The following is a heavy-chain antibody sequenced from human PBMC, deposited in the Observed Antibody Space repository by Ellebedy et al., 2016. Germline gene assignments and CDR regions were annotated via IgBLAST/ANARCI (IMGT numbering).Heavy chain of an antibody. J-gene: IGHJ4*02. Sequence: GESLKISXAASGFTFSSHSMNWVRQAPGKGLEWVSYIHSSSSTIYYADSVKGRFTISRDNSKNTLYLQMNSLRAEDTAVYYCAKVTVATIRSASIDYWGQGTLVTVSS. CDR2: IHSSSSTI. CDR3: AKVTVATIRSASIDY. D-gene: IGHD5-24*01. V-gene: IGHV3-48*01. CDR1: GFTFSSHS.